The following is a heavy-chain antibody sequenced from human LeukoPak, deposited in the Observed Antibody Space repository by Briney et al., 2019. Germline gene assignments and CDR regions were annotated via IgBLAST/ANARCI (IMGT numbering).Heavy chain of an antibody. CDR3: ASESASGYEGGDY. V-gene: IGHV1-69*04. J-gene: IGHJ4*02. CDR1: VGTFSSYA. Sequence: SVKVSCKASVGTFSSYAISWVRQAPGQGLEWMGRITPILGIANYPQKYQGRVTITADKSTSTAYMELSSLRSEDTAVYYCASESASGYEGGDYWGQGTLVTVSS. D-gene: IGHD5-12*01. CDR2: ITPILGIA.